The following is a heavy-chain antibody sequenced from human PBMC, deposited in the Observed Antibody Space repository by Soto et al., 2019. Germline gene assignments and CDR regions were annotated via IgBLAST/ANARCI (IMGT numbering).Heavy chain of an antibody. CDR1: GYTFTSYA. J-gene: IGHJ4*02. Sequence: GASVKVSCKASGYTFTSYAMHWVRQAPGQRLEWMGWINAGNGNTKYSQKFQGRVTITRDTSASTAYMELSSLRSEDTAVYYCARPPYYYDRSGYSTLDYWGQGNLVTVSS. V-gene: IGHV1-3*01. D-gene: IGHD3-22*01. CDR3: ARPPYYYDRSGYSTLDY. CDR2: INAGNGNT.